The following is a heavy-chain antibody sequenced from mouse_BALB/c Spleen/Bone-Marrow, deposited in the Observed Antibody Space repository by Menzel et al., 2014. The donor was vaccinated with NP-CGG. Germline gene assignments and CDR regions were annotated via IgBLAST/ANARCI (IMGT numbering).Heavy chain of an antibody. Sequence: VQLQESGPGLVAPSQSLSITCTISGFSLTGYGVHWVRQPPGKGLEWLVVIWSDGSTTYNSALKSRLSISKDNSKSQVFLKMNSLQTDDTATYYCARSPSTMITGGFAYWGQGTLVTVSA. D-gene: IGHD2-4*01. CDR2: IWSDGST. V-gene: IGHV2-6-1*01. J-gene: IGHJ3*01. CDR3: ARSPSTMITGGFAY. CDR1: GFSLTGYG.